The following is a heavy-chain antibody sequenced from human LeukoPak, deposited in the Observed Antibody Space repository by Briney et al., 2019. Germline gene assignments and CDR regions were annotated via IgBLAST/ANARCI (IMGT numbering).Heavy chain of an antibody. CDR3: ARDFLRTASPDAFDI. D-gene: IGHD2-21*02. CDR2: ISYSGNT. Sequence: PSQTLSLTCTVSGDSISSDGYSWTWIRQPPGKGLEWIGHISYSGNTYYNPPLKSRLTISADASKNQFFLNLTSVTAADTAMYYCARDFLRTASPDAFDIWGQGTMVTVSS. CDR1: GDSISSDGYS. V-gene: IGHV4-31*03. J-gene: IGHJ3*02.